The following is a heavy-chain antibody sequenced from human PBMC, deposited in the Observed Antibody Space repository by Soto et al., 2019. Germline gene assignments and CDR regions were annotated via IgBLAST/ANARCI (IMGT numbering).Heavy chain of an antibody. CDR1: GGSFSGYY. J-gene: IGHJ5*02. V-gene: IGHV4-34*01. CDR2: INHSGST. Sequence: SETLSLTCAVYGGSFSGYYWSWIRQPPGKGLEWIGEINHSGSTNYNPSIKSRVTISVDTSKNQFSLKLSSVTAADTAVYYCARETITGTTTAPWGQGTLVTVSS. CDR3: ARETITGTTTAP. D-gene: IGHD1-7*01.